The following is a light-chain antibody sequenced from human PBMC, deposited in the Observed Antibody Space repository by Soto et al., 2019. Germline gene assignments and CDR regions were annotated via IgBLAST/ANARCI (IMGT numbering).Light chain of an antibody. CDR2: DAS. V-gene: IGKV3-15*01. CDR1: QSVSSN. CDR3: QQYDNWPPYT. Sequence: EIVMTQSPATLSVSPGERATLSCRASQSVSSNLAWYQQKPGQAPRHLIYDASTRASGIPARFSGSGSGTEFTLAISSLQSEDFAVYYCQQYDNWPPYTFGQGTKLEIK. J-gene: IGKJ2*01.